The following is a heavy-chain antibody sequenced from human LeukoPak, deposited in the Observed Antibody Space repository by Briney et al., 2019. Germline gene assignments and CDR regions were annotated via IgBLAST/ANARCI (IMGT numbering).Heavy chain of an antibody. CDR2: VSSDGGIK. CDR3: ATTYYYGSGSPGFFY. V-gene: IGHV3-30-3*01. D-gene: IGHD3-10*01. Sequence: GGSLRLSCVVSGFTFTNYVVHWVRQAPGKGLEWVTLVSSDGGIKYYADSVKGRFSVSRDIFKNTLYLQMNSLRVDDTAVYYCATTYYYGSGSPGFFYWGQGTLVTVSS. J-gene: IGHJ4*02. CDR1: GFTFTNYV.